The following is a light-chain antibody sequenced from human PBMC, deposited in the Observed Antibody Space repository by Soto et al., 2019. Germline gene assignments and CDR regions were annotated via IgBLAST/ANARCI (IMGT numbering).Light chain of an antibody. V-gene: IGKV3-20*01. J-gene: IGKJ1*01. Sequence: ELVLTQSPDTLSLSPGERATLSCRASQSVSARFLAWYQHRPGQPPRLLISATSTRAPGIPDRFSGSGSGTDFTLSISRLEPEDVAVYYCQQYFRSLVEFGQGTKVEIK. CDR2: ATS. CDR1: QSVSARF. CDR3: QQYFRSLVE.